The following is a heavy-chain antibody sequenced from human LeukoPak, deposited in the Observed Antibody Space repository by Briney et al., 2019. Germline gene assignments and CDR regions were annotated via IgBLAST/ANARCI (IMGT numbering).Heavy chain of an antibody. CDR3: ATAGISSSSSYLSYCYYFYMDV. CDR2: INTNTWNP. D-gene: IGHD6-6*01. Sequence: ASVKVSCKASGYTFTSYAMHWVRQAPGQGLEWMGWINTNTWNPTYAQGFTGRFVFSLDTSVSTAYLQISSLKAEDTAVYYCATAGISSSSSYLSYCYYFYMDVWGKGTTVIVS. CDR1: GYTFTSYA. V-gene: IGHV7-4-1*02. J-gene: IGHJ6*03.